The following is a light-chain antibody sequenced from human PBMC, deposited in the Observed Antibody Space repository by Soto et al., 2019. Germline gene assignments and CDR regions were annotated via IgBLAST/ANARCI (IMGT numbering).Light chain of an antibody. Sequence: DIQMTQSPSSLSASVGDRVTITCRASQGIRSYLAWFRQKPGKAPESLIYGASTLQSGVPSRFSGSGSGTDFTLTINNLQPEDFATYYCHQYSDYPFTFGQGTRLEMK. CDR1: QGIRSY. V-gene: IGKV1-16*01. J-gene: IGKJ5*01. CDR2: GAS. CDR3: HQYSDYPFT.